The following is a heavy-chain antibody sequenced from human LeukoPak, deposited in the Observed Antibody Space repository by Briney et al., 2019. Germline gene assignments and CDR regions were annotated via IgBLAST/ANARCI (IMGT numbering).Heavy chain of an antibody. D-gene: IGHD2-8*01. Sequence: GGSLRLSCAASGFTFNRFTLHWVRQAPGKGLEWVSLIDRKGAITSYADSVKGRFTISRDNRKQSLFLQMNSLRSEDTALYYCAKEYDCYGECYTSLDSWGQGTLVTVSS. CDR3: AKEYDCYGECYTSLDS. CDR2: IDRKGAIT. CDR1: GFTFNRFT. V-gene: IGHV3-43*01. J-gene: IGHJ4*02.